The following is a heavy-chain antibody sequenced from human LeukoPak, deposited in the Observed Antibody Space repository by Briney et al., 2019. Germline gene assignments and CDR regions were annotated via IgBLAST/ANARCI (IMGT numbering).Heavy chain of an antibody. D-gene: IGHD2/OR15-2a*01. CDR2: INPNTGGT. CDR3: ARDWGASTLVEY. J-gene: IGHJ4*02. V-gene: IGHV1-2*02. CDR1: GYTFNDYY. Sequence: ASVKVSCKASGYTFNDYYIHWARQAPGQGLEWMGWINPNTGGTNYGQKFQGRVTMTRDTSISTAYMELSRLRSDDTALYYCARDWGASTLVEYWGQGTLVTVSS.